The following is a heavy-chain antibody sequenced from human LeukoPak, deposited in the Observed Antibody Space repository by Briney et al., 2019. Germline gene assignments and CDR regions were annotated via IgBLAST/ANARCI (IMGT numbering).Heavy chain of an antibody. Sequence: SETLSLTCTVSGGSVSSYPWSWIRQPAGKGLEWIGRIYTSGSTNYNPSLKSRVTVSVDTSKNQLSLKLSSVTAADTAVYYCASYSNYYFDYWGQGTLVTVSS. V-gene: IGHV4-4*07. CDR2: IYTSGST. CDR1: GGSVSSYP. D-gene: IGHD4-11*01. J-gene: IGHJ4*02. CDR3: ASYSNYYFDY.